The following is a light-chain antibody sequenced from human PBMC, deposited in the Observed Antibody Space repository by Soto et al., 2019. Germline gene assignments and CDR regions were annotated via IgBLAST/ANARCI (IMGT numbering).Light chain of an antibody. CDR1: QSVSSN. CDR3: QQYNNWPPWT. J-gene: IGKJ1*01. Sequence: EIVMSQSPATLSVSPRERATLSCRASQSVSSNLAWYQQKPGQAPRLLIYGSSTRATGIPARFSGSGSGTEFTLTISGLQSEDFAVYYCQQYNNWPPWTFRQGPKVEI. V-gene: IGKV3-15*01. CDR2: GSS.